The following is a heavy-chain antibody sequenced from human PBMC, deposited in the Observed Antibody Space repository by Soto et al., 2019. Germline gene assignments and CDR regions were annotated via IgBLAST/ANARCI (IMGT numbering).Heavy chain of an antibody. CDR1: GGTFSSYA. CDR3: ARDNPSGPAAARPYYGMDV. Sequence: SVKVSCKASGGTFSSYAISWVRQAPGQGLEWMGGIIPIFGTANYAQKFQGRVTITADESTSTAYMELSSLRSEDTAVYYCARDNPSGPAAARPYYGMDVWGQGTTVPVSS. CDR2: IIPIFGTA. D-gene: IGHD6-6*01. V-gene: IGHV1-69*13. J-gene: IGHJ6*02.